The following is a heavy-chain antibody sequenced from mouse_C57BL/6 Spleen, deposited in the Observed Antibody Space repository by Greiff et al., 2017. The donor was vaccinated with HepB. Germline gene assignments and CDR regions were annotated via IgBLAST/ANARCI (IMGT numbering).Heavy chain of an antibody. J-gene: IGHJ3*01. D-gene: IGHD2-3*01. CDR1: GFNIKDDY. Sequence: DVQLQESGAELVRPGASVKLSCTASGFNIKDDYMHWVKQRPEQGLEWIGWIDPENGDTEYASKFQGKATITADTSSNTAYLQLSSLTSEDTAVYYCTTRDGYYWFAYWGQGTLVTVSA. V-gene: IGHV14-4*01. CDR3: TTRDGYYWFAY. CDR2: IDPENGDT.